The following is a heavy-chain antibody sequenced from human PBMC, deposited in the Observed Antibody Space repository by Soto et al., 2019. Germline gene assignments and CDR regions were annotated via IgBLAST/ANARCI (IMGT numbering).Heavy chain of an antibody. CDR1: GFTFSSYA. Sequence: GGSLRLSCATSGFTFSSYAMHWVRQASGKGLGWIGRIRSKANNYATAYAASVKGRFTISRDDSENTAYLQMNSLKTEDTAIYYCAKQIYGGNSWGQGTLVTVSS. J-gene: IGHJ4*02. V-gene: IGHV3-73*01. CDR2: IRSKANNYAT. D-gene: IGHD4-17*01. CDR3: AKQIYGGNS.